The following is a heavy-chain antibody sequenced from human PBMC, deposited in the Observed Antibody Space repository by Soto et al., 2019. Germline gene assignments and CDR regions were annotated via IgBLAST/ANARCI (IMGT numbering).Heavy chain of an antibody. Sequence: QVQLVQSGAEVKKPGASVKVSCKASGYTFTSYAMHWVRQAPGQRLEWMGWINAGNGNTKYSQKFQGRVTITRDTSASTAYMELSSLRSEDTAVYYCARDESTMVRGGSAFDIWGQGTMVTVSS. CDR3: ARDESTMVRGGSAFDI. CDR2: INAGNGNT. CDR1: GYTFTSYA. V-gene: IGHV1-3*01. D-gene: IGHD3-10*01. J-gene: IGHJ3*02.